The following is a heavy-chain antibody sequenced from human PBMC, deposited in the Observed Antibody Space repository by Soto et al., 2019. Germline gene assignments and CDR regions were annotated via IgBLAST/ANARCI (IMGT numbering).Heavy chain of an antibody. V-gene: IGHV3-23*01. J-gene: IGHJ4*02. CDR1: GFTFTSYA. Sequence: PGGSLRLSCAASGFTFTSYAMNWVRQAPGKGLEWVSVISAISGSTYYADSVKGRFTISRDNSKNTLYLQMNSLRAEDTAVYYCARGSPEGSPSYYDSSGYYGYWGQGTLVTVSS. D-gene: IGHD3-22*01. CDR3: ARGSPEGSPSYYDSSGYYGY. CDR2: ISAISGST.